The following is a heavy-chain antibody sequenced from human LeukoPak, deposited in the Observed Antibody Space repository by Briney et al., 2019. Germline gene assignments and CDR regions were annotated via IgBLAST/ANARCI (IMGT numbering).Heavy chain of an antibody. CDR2: INHSGGT. J-gene: IGHJ3*02. D-gene: IGHD1-1*01. CDR3: ALENDAFDI. CDR1: GGSFSGYY. V-gene: IGHV4-34*01. Sequence: SETLSLTCAVYGGSFSGYYWSWIRQPPGKGLEWIGEINHSGGTNYNPSLKSRVTISVGTSKNQFSLKLSSVTAADTAVYYCALENDAFDIWGQGTMVTVSS.